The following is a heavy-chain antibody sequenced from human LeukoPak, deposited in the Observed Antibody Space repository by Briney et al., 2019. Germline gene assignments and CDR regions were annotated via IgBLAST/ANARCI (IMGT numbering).Heavy chain of an antibody. D-gene: IGHD6-6*01. J-gene: IGHJ4*02. V-gene: IGHV4-31*03. Sequence: SETLSLTCTVSGGSISSGGYYWSWIRQHPGKGLEWIGYIYYRGSTYYNPSLKSRVTISVDTSKNQFSLKLSSVTAADTAVYYCARVRRIAARPGSYYFDYWGQGTLVTVSS. CDR2: IYYRGST. CDR3: ARVRRIAARPGSYYFDY. CDR1: GGSISSGGYY.